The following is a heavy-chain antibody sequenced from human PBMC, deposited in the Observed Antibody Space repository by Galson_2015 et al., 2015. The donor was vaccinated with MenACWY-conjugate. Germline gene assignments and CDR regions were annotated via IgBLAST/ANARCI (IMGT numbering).Heavy chain of an antibody. CDR3: VKSVAARFLYYYYMDV. Sequence: SLRLSCAASGFTFSSYAMHWVRQAPGKGLEYVSAISSNGGSTYYADSVKGRFTISRDNSKNTLYLQMSSLRAEDTAVYYCVKSVAARFLYYYYMDVWGKGTTVTVSS. D-gene: IGHD6-13*01. J-gene: IGHJ6*03. CDR1: GFTFSSYA. CDR2: ISSNGGST. V-gene: IGHV3-64D*06.